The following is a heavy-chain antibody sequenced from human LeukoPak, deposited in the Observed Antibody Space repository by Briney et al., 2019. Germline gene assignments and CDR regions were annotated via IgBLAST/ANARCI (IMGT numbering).Heavy chain of an antibody. CDR3: ASTRTGDLNLIDY. Sequence: GESLKISCKCSGYSFTSYWIGWVRQMPGKGLEWMGIIYPGDSDTRYSPSFQGQVTISADKSISTAYLQWSSLKASDTAMYYCASTRTGDLNLIDYWGQGTLVTVSS. CDR1: GYSFTSYW. D-gene: IGHD7-27*01. CDR2: IYPGDSDT. J-gene: IGHJ4*02. V-gene: IGHV5-51*01.